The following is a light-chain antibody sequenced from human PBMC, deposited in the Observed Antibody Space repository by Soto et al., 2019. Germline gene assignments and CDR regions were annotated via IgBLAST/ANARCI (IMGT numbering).Light chain of an antibody. V-gene: IGKV3-15*01. CDR1: QNVGSK. CDR3: QQYNNWPCT. J-gene: IGKJ2*02. CDR2: GAS. Sequence: EIVMTQSPATLSVSPGESATLSCRASQNVGSKSAWYQQKPGQAPRLLIYGASIRANVFPARFSGSRSGTEFTHTISSLQSEDSAVYHCQQYNNWPCTFGQGTKLEIK.